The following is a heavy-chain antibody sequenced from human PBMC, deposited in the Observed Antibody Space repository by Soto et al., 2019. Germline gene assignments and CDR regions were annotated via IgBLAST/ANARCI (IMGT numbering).Heavy chain of an antibody. CDR3: ARGLSIAAALDY. D-gene: IGHD6-13*01. CDR2: ISSSGSTI. CDR1: GFTFSSYE. J-gene: IGHJ4*02. V-gene: IGHV3-48*03. Sequence: GGSLRLAGAASGFTFSSYEMNWVRQAPGKGLEWVSYISSSGSTIYYADSVKGRFTISRDNAKNSLYLQMNSLRAEDTAVYYCARGLSIAAALDYWGQGTLVTVSS.